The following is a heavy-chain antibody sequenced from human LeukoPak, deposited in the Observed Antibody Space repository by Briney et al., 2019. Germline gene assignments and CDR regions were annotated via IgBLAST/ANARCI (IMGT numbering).Heavy chain of an antibody. D-gene: IGHD5-18*01. CDR3: ARRAMTERGHSYGLDY. Sequence: GGSLRLSCAASGFTFSSYEMNWVRQAPGKGLEWVSSISSSSDYVYYADSVKGRFTISRDNAKNSMYLQMNSLRAEDTAVYYCARRAMTERGHSYGLDYWGQGTLVTVSS. CDR2: ISSSSDYV. V-gene: IGHV3-21*06. CDR1: GFTFSSYE. J-gene: IGHJ4*02.